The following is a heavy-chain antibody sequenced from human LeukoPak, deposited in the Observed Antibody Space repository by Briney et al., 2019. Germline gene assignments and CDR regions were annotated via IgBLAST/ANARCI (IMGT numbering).Heavy chain of an antibody. CDR1: GGSFSGYY. CDR2: INHSGSP. V-gene: IGHV4-34*01. CDR3: ARDSSSWYSHDY. Sequence: SETLSLTCAVYGGSFSGYYWSWIRQPPGKGLEWIGEINHSGSPNYNPSLKSRVTISVDTSKNQFSLKQSSVTAADTAVYYCARDSSSWYSHDYWGQGTLVTVSS. D-gene: IGHD6-13*01. J-gene: IGHJ4*02.